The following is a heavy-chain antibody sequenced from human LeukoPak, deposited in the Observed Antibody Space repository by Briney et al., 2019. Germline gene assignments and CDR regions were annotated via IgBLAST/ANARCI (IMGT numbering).Heavy chain of an antibody. CDR1: GCTLRSCG. Sequence: GEPPSFSSAASGCTLRSCGMHCPRKAQGKRREWVVVIWYDENNKYYAESVRGRFAIARDNSENSLYLQMYSLRAEDTAVYYCARDVADAFDIWGQGTMVTGSS. D-gene: IGHD2-15*01. CDR2: IWYDENNK. V-gene: IGHV3-33*01. J-gene: IGHJ3*02. CDR3: ARDVADAFDI.